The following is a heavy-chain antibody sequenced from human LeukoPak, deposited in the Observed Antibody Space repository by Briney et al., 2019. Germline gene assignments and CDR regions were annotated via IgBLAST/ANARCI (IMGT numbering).Heavy chain of an antibody. J-gene: IGHJ5*02. CDR2: ISAYNGNT. Sequence: ASVKVPCKASGYTFTSYGISWVRQAPGQGLEWMGWISAYNGNTNYAQKLQGRVTMTTDTSTSTAYMELRSLRSDDTAVYYCAGDSNLGFPSWFDPWGQGTLVTVSS. D-gene: IGHD7-27*01. CDR3: AGDSNLGFPSWFDP. V-gene: IGHV1-18*01. CDR1: GYTFTSYG.